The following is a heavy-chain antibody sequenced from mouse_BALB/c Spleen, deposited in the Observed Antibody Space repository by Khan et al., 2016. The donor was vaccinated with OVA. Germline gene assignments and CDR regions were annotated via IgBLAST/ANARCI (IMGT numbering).Heavy chain of an antibody. CDR1: GFTFSSYP. J-gene: IGHJ2*01. Sequence: EVQLVESGGGLVKPGGSLKLSCAASGFTFSSYPMSWVRQTPEKRLEWVASIGSGGRTSYSDHVKGRFTISRDNARNSLYLLMSSLRSKETAAVFCARVNGSSGVYYWGQGTTLTVSS. D-gene: IGHD1-1*01. V-gene: IGHV5-6-5*01. CDR3: ARVNGSSGVYY. CDR2: IGSGGRT.